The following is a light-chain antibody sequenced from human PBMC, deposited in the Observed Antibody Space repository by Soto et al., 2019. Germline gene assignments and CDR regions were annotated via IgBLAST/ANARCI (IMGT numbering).Light chain of an antibody. J-gene: IGKJ4*01. CDR3: QQTYSTPPLT. V-gene: IGKV1-39*01. Sequence: DIQMTQSPSSLSASVGDRVTITCRASQSITTYLNWYQQKPGTAPKLLIYAASSLESGVPSRFSSSGSGTDFTITISSLQREDFATYFCQQTYSTPPLTFGGGTKVEIK. CDR2: AAS. CDR1: QSITTY.